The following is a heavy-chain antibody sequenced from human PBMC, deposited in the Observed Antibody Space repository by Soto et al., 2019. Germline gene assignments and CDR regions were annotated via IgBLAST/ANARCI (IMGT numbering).Heavy chain of an antibody. J-gene: IGHJ6*02. CDR2: TYYRSKWYN. CDR3: ARDGSIAARIYYYGMDV. Sequence: PSQTLSLTCAISGDSVSSNSAAWSWIRQSPSRGLEWLGRTYYRSKWYNDYAVSVKSRITINPDTSKNQFSLQLNSVTPEDTAVYYCARDGSIAARIYYYGMDVWGQGTTVTVSS. CDR1: GDSVSSNSAA. V-gene: IGHV6-1*01. D-gene: IGHD6-6*01.